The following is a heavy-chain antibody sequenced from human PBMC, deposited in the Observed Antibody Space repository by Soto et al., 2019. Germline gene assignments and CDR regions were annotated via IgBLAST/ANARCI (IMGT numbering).Heavy chain of an antibody. J-gene: IGHJ6*01. D-gene: IGHD6-13*01. Sequence: GSVKVSFKASGYPFTSYGISLVRQAPGQGLEWMGWISAYNGNRNYTQKFQGRVTMTTDTSTSTAYMDLRSLRSDDSALYYCARGRTSSHYFYAMDVWGQGTPVTVSS. CDR1: GYPFTSYG. CDR2: ISAYNGNR. CDR3: ARGRTSSHYFYAMDV. V-gene: IGHV1-18*01.